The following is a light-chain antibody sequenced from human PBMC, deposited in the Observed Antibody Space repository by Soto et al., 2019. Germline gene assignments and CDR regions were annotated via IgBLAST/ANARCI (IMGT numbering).Light chain of an antibody. CDR2: XXX. CDR3: QKYDSAPT. CDR1: QGIGNA. J-gene: IGKJ1*01. Sequence: VGDRVTITCRPSQGIGNALAWYQQKPGTVPKLLXXXXXXXXXXXXSRFSGSGSGTDFTLTISSLQPEDVATYYCQKYDSAPTFGPGTKVDI. V-gene: IGKV1-27*01.